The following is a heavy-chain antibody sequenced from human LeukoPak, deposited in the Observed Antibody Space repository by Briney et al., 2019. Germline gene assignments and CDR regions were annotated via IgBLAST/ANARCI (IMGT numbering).Heavy chain of an antibody. Sequence: SETLSLTCAVYGGSFSGYYWSWIRQPPGKGLEWIGEINHSGSTNYNPSLKSRVTISVDTSKNQFSLKLSSVTAADTAVYYCATFGTSYYFDYWGQGTLVTVSS. CDR3: ATFGTSYYFDY. J-gene: IGHJ4*02. CDR1: GGSFSGYY. V-gene: IGHV4-34*01. D-gene: IGHD3-16*01. CDR2: INHSGST.